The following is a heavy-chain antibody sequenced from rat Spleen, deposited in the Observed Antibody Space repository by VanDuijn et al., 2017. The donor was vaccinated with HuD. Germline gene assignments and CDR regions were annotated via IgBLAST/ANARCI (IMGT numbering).Heavy chain of an antibody. J-gene: IGHJ2*01. V-gene: IGHV2-41*01. CDR3: AREGSGGFDY. CDR1: GFSLTSYN. CDR2: IWNTGGT. Sequence: QVQLKESGPGLVQPSQTLSLTCTVSGFSLTSYNVHWIRQPPGKGLEWMGIIWNTGGTRYNSALKSRLSISRDTPKSQVFLKMNSLQTEDTATYYCAREGSGGFDYWGQGVMVTVSS. D-gene: IGHD1-11*01.